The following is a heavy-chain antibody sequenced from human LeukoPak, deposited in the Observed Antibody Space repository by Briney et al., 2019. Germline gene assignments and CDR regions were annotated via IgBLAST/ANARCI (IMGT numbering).Heavy chain of an antibody. V-gene: IGHV1-18*01. CDR1: GYTFTSYG. Sequence: ASVKVSCKASGYTFTSYGISWVRPAPGQGREWMGWISGYNGNTNYAQKLQGRVAMTTDTSTSTAYMELRSLRSDDTAVYYCARTPVGFNTVTPTDVRYWGQGTLVTVSS. D-gene: IGHD4-17*01. CDR3: ARTPVGFNTVTPTDVRY. CDR2: ISGYNGNT. J-gene: IGHJ4*02.